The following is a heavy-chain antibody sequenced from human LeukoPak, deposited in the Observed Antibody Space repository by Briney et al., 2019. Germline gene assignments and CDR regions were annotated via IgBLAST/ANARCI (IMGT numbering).Heavy chain of an antibody. CDR2: ITQDGSEK. V-gene: IGHV3-7*01. D-gene: IGHD5-24*01. J-gene: IGHJ4*02. Sequence: PGGSLRLSCAASGVTFSSYWMSWVRQAPGKGLEWVANITQDGSEKYYVDSVKGRFTISRDNAKNSLYLQMNSLRAEDTAVYYCVREDGYNLDYWGQGTLVTVSS. CDR1: GVTFSSYW. CDR3: VREDGYNLDY.